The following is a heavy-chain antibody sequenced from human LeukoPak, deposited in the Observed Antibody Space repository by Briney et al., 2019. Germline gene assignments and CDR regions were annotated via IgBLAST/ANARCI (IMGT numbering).Heavy chain of an antibody. Sequence: GGSLRLSCAASGFTLSSHWMHWVRQPPGRGLVWVSRINGDGRTTSYADSVKGRFTISKDNAKNTMYLQINSLRADDTAVYYCARGQEYSYGQFDYWGQGTLVTVST. J-gene: IGHJ4*02. D-gene: IGHD5-18*01. CDR2: INGDGRTT. CDR3: ARGQEYSYGQFDY. V-gene: IGHV3-74*01. CDR1: GFTLSSHW.